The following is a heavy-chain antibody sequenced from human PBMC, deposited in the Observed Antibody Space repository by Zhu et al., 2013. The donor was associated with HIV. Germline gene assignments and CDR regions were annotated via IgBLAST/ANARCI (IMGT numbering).Heavy chain of an antibody. D-gene: IGHD6-6*01. J-gene: IGHJ6*02. CDR3: ARDQLAGAYYYYGMDV. Sequence: QVQLVQSGAEVKKPGASVKVSCKASGYTFTSHAMHWVRQAPGQRLEWMGWINAGNGNTKYSQKFQGRVTITRDTSASTAYMELSSLRSEDTAVYYCARDQLAGAYYYYGMDVWGQGTTVTVSS. CDR1: GYTFTSHA. CDR2: INAGNGNT. V-gene: IGHV1-3*01.